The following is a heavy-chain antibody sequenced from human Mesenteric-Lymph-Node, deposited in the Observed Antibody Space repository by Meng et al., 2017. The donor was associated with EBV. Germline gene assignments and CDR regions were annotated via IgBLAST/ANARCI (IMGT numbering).Heavy chain of an antibody. Sequence: VQLPESGPGLVKPWGTLSLTCAVSGGSISTSNWWSWVRQPPGKGLEWIGEIYHSGSTNYNPSLKTRVTMSVDKSKNQFSLNLNSVTAADTAVYYCAKDWSVGAGSGSHYWGQGTLVTVSS. CDR1: GGSISTSNW. CDR3: AKDWSVGAGSGSHY. V-gene: IGHV4-4*02. CDR2: IYHSGST. J-gene: IGHJ4*02. D-gene: IGHD1-26*01.